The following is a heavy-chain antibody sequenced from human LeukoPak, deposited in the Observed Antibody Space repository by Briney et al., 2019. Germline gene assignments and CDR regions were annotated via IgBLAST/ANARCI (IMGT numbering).Heavy chain of an antibody. J-gene: IGHJ6*02. CDR3: AGDRPVGATTYGMDV. V-gene: IGHV4-61*02. D-gene: IGHD1-26*01. Sequence: PSETLSLTCTVSGGSISSGSYYWSWIRQPAGKGLEWIGRIYTSGSTNYNPSLKSRVTISVDTSKNQFSLKLSSVTAADTAVYYCAGDRPVGATTYGMDVWGQGTTVTVSS. CDR2: IYTSGST. CDR1: GGSISSGSYY.